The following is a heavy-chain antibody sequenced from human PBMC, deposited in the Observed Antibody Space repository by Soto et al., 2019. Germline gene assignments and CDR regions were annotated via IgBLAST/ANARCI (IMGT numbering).Heavy chain of an antibody. J-gene: IGHJ4*02. CDR2: IYWDDDK. V-gene: IGHV2-5*02. Sequence: QITLKESGPTLVKPTQTLTLTCTFSGFSLSTSGVGVGWIRQPPGKALEWLALIYWDDDKRYSPSLKSRLTITKDTSKNQVVITMTNMDPVDTATYYCAHSIVATTGGYFDYWGQGTLVTVSS. CDR3: AHSIVATTGGYFDY. D-gene: IGHD5-12*01. CDR1: GFSLSTSGVG.